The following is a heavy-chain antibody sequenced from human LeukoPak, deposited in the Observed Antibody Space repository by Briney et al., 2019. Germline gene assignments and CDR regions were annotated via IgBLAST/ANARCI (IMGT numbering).Heavy chain of an antibody. CDR3: ALLLWFGAEGGYMDV. CDR2: INPNSGNT. V-gene: IGHV1-8*02. Sequence: ASVKVSCKASGYTFTGYYMHWVRQAPGQGLEWMGWINPNSGNTGYAQKFQGRVTMTRNTSISTAYMELSSLRSEDTAVYYCALLLWFGAEGGYMDVWGKGTTVTISS. J-gene: IGHJ6*03. D-gene: IGHD3-10*01. CDR1: GYTFTGYY.